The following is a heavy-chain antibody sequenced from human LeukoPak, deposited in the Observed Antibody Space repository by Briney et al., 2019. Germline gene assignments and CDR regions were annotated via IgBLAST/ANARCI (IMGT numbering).Heavy chain of an antibody. CDR2: IYYSGST. Sequence: SETLSLTCTVSGGSISSYYWSWIRQPPGKGLEWIGYIYYSGSTNYNPSLKSRVTISVDTSKNQFSLKLSSVTAADTAVYYCARHYNSNDIAMDVWGQGTTVTVSS. CDR1: GGSISSYY. CDR3: ARHYNSNDIAMDV. D-gene: IGHD1-1*01. V-gene: IGHV4-59*08. J-gene: IGHJ6*02.